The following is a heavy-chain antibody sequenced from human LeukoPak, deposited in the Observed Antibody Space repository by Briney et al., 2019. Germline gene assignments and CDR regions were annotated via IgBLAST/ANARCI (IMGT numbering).Heavy chain of an antibody. D-gene: IGHD4-17*01. CDR1: GFTLRSHA. CDR3: AKQMSTVTFTPFDY. CDR2: ISGSGGST. J-gene: IGHJ4*02. V-gene: IGHV3-23*01. Sequence: GGSLRLSCAASGFTLRSHAMSWARQAPGKGLEWGSGISGSGGSTYYVESVKGRFTISRDNSKNTLYLQMNSLRADDTAVYYCAKQMSTVTFTPFDYWGQGTLVTVSS.